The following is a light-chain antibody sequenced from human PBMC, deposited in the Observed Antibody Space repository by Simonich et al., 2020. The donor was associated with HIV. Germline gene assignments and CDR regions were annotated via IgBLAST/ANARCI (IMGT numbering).Light chain of an antibody. CDR2: AAS. V-gene: IGKV1-39*01. Sequence: DIQMTQSPSSLSASVGDRVTITCRASQSITNYLNWYQQKPGKAPKILIYAASSLQRGVSSRFSGSGSGTDFTLTISSLQPEDFATYYCQQSYSTPQTFGQGTKVEIK. CDR1: QSITNY. CDR3: QQSYSTPQT. J-gene: IGKJ1*01.